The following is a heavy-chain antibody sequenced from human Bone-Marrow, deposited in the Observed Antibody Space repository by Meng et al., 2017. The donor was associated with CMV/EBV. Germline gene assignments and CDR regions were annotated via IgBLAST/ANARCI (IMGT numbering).Heavy chain of an antibody. J-gene: IGHJ6*02. V-gene: IGHV3-21*01. CDR1: GFTFSSYS. Sequence: GESLKISCAASGFTFSSYSMNWVRQAPGKGLEWVSSISSSSSYIYYADSVKGRFTISRDNAKNSLYLQMNSLRAEDTAVYYCARDVSTWIQQRAYGMDGWGQGTTVTVSS. D-gene: IGHD5-18*01. CDR3: ARDVSTWIQQRAYGMDG. CDR2: ISSSSSYI.